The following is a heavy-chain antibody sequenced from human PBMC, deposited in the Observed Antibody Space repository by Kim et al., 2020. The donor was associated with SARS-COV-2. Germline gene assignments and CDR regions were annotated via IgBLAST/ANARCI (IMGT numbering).Heavy chain of an antibody. J-gene: IGHJ4*01. CDR1: GVSISSGGFY. V-gene: IGHV4-31*03. D-gene: IGHD2-2*01. CDR3: VASHRYQLPTDYDY. CDR2: VYFNGNT. Sequence: SETLSLTCIVSGVSISSGGFYWSWIRQHPGKGLEGIGNVYFNGNTQYSTSLRSRLTISVDTSKSQFSLKLNSVTAADMAVYYCVASHRYQLPTDYDYWG.